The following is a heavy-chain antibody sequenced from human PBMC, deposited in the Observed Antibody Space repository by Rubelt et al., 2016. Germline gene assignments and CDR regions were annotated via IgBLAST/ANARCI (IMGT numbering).Heavy chain of an antibody. CDR2: INPHSGDT. CDR1: GYTFTTFG. D-gene: IGHD6-6*01. V-gene: IGHV1-2*06. CDR3: ARDQIEVRPGFDQ. Sequence: QVQLVQSGAEVKKPGASVKVSCKTSGYTFTTFGISWIRQAPGQGLEWVGRINPHSGDTNFAQKFQDRVTMTGDTSIRTAYMELNRLRSDDTAVYYCARDQIEVRPGFDQWGQGTLVTVSS. J-gene: IGHJ4*02.